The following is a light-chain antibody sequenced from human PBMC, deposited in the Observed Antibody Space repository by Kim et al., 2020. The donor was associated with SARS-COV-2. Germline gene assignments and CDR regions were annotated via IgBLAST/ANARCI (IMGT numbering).Light chain of an antibody. CDR2: GAS. Sequence: EIVMTQSPATLSVSPGERVTLSCRASQSVSSNLAWYQQKHGQAPRLLIYGASTRATGIPARFSGSGYGTEFTLTISSLQSEDFAVYHCQQYNNWPGTFGGGTKVDIK. CDR3: QQYNNWPGT. V-gene: IGKV3-15*01. J-gene: IGKJ4*01. CDR1: QSVSSN.